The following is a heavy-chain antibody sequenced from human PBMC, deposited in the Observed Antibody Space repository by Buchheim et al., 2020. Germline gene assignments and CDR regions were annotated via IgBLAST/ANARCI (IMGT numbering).Heavy chain of an antibody. CDR3: AREKTSGYYQHHAFDL. CDR1: GDSMNNHY. V-gene: IGHV4-4*07. CDR2: VYNTGST. Sequence: QVQLQESGPGLVKPSETLSLTCNVSGDSMNNHYWSWIRQPAGRGLEWIGDVYNTGSTSTNPSLARRVSVSIDTSKNQLSLRLSSVTAADTGAYYCAREKTSGYYQHHAFDLWGQGT. J-gene: IGHJ3*01. D-gene: IGHD3-22*01.